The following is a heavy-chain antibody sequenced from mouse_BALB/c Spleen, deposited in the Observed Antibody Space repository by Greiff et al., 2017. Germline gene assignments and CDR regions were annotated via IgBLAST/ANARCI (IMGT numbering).Heavy chain of an antibody. J-gene: IGHJ2*01. CDR1: GFTFSSFG. D-gene: IGHD1-1*01. V-gene: IGHV5-17*02. CDR3: ARSSYLLYYFDY. CDR2: ISSGSSTI. Sequence: DVMLVESGGGLVQPGGSRKLSCAASGFTFSSFGMHWVRQAPEKGLEWVAYISSGSSTIYYADTVKGRFTISRDNPKNTLFLQMTSLRSEDTAMYYCARSSYLLYYFDYWGQGTTLTVSS.